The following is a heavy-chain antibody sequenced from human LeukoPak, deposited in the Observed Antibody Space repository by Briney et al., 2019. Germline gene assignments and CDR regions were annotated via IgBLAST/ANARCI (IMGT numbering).Heavy chain of an antibody. J-gene: IGHJ4*02. CDR1: GGSISSYY. CDR2: IYYSGST. D-gene: IGHD3-22*01. Sequence: SETLSLTCTVSGGSISSYYWSWVRQPPGKGLEWIGYIYYSGSTNYNPSLKSRVTISVDTSKNQFSLKLSSVTAADTAVYYCARDIKYYDSSGYYDYWGQGTLVTVSS. CDR3: ARDIKYYDSSGYYDY. V-gene: IGHV4-59*01.